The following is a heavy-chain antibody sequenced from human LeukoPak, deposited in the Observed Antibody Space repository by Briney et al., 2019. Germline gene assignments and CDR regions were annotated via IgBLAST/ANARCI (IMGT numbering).Heavy chain of an antibody. J-gene: IGHJ6*03. CDR2: MNPNSGNT. CDR1: GYTFTSYD. D-gene: IGHD3-10*01. Sequence: ASVKVSCKASGYTFTSYDINWVRQATGQGLEWMGWMNPNSGNTGYAQKFQGRVTMTRNTSISTAYMELRSLRSEDTAVYYCARAPAMVRGVIPSAGSSDYYYMDVWGKGTTVTVSS. V-gene: IGHV1-8*01. CDR3: ARAPAMVRGVIPSAGSSDYYYMDV.